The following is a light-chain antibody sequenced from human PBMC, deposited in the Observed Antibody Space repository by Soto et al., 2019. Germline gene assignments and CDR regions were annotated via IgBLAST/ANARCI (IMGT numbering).Light chain of an antibody. CDR3: SSYTSISTLV. J-gene: IGLJ1*01. CDR1: SSDVGGYKY. Sequence: QSVLTQPASVSGSPGQSITISCTGTSSDVGGYKYVSWYQQHPGKAPKLMIYDVSNRPSGVSNRFSGSKSGNTASLTISGLQTEDEAGYYCSSYTSISTLVFGTGTKVTVL. V-gene: IGLV2-14*01. CDR2: DVS.